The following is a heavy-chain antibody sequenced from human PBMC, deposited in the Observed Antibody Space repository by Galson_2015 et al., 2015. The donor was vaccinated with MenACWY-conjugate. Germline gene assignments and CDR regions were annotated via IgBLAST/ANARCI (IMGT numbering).Heavy chain of an antibody. Sequence: PALVKPPQPLTLTCTFSRFSLRTRRVGLVFLRQPPGKALEWLALLYLYDHTSYSPSLRSRLAITKDTSKTQVVLTLTNMHPVETATYYCAHRSKEAGGGSSWYGTFDHWGQGTLVTVSS. CDR2: LYLYDHT. CDR1: RFSLRTRRVG. D-gene: IGHD6-13*01. CDR3: AHRSKEAGGGSSWYGTFDH. V-gene: IGHV2-5*01. J-gene: IGHJ4*02.